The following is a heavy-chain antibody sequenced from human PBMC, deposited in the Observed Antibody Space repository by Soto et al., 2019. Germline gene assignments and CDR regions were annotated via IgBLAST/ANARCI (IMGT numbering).Heavy chain of an antibody. J-gene: IGHJ4*01. V-gene: IGHV4-39*01. CDR3: ASFSGASYGDLGGGINY. Sequence: TLSLTCTVSGGSISGSSYYWGWIRQPPGKGLECIGSVHYSGSTDYNPSLKSRVTISVDTSKNQFSLKLPSVTAADTAVYFCASFSGASYGDLGGGINYWGQGTLVTVSS. D-gene: IGHD4-17*01. CDR2: VHYSGST. CDR1: GGSISGSSYY.